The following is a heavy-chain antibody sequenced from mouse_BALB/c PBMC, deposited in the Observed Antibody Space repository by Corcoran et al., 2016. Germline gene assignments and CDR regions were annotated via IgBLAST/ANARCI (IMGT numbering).Heavy chain of an antibody. CDR2: IDPENGNT. J-gene: IGHJ2*01. CDR3: ASDGYY. D-gene: IGHD2-3*01. CDR1: GFNIKDYY. Sequence: EVQLQQSGAELVRPGALVKLSCKASGFNIKDYYMHWVKQRPEQGLEWIGWIDPENGNTIYDPKFQGKASITADTSSNTAYLQLSSLTSEDTAVYYCASDGYYWAQGTTLTVSS. V-gene: IGHV14-1*02.